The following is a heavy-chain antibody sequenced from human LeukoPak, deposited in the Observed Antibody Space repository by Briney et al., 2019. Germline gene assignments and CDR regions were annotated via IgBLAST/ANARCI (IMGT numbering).Heavy chain of an antibody. Sequence: ASVKVSCKASGYTFTSYDINWVRQAPGQGLEWTGWMNPNSGNTGYAQKFQGRVTMTRNTSISTAYMELSSLRSEDTAVYYCATRLRQMDKSSWYSAWYFDLWGRGTLVTVSS. CDR2: MNPNSGNT. D-gene: IGHD6-13*01. CDR3: ATRLRQMDKSSWYSAWYFDL. V-gene: IGHV1-8*01. CDR1: GYTFTSYD. J-gene: IGHJ2*01.